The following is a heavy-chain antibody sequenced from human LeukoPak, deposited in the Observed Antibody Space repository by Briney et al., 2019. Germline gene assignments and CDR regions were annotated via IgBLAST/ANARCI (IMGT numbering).Heavy chain of an antibody. Sequence: SETLSLTCTVSGGSISSYYWSWIRQPAGKGLEWIGRIYTSGSTNYNPSLKSRVTISVDTSKNQFSLKLSSVTAADTAVYYCASPLNIMVRGNYGMDVWGQGTTVTVSS. V-gene: IGHV4-4*07. CDR1: GGSISSYY. CDR2: IYTSGST. J-gene: IGHJ6*02. D-gene: IGHD3-10*01. CDR3: ASPLNIMVRGNYGMDV.